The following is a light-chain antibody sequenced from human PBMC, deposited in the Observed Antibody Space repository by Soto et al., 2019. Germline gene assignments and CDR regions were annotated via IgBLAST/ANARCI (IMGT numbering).Light chain of an antibody. CDR2: DVT. CDR3: SSYTTSNTRQIV. Sequence: QSALTQPAFVSGSPGQSITISCTGTSSDVGAYNYVSWYQHHPGKAPKLIIYDVTNRPSGVSNPFSGSKSGNTASLTISGLQPEDEADYYCSSYTTSNTRQIVFGTGTKVTV. J-gene: IGLJ1*01. V-gene: IGLV2-14*03. CDR1: SSDVGAYNY.